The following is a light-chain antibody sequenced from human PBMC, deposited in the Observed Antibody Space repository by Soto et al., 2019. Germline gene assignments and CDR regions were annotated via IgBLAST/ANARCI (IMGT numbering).Light chain of an antibody. CDR1: SSDIGSNP. V-gene: IGLV1-44*01. Sequence: QAVVTQPPSASGTPGQRVAISCSGGSSDIGSNPVNWYLHLPGAAPKLLIYRDNQRPSGVPDRFSGSKSGTSATLTISGLQSGDEGDYFGPAWDDNIYGPVFGGGTKLTVL. J-gene: IGLJ2*01. CDR2: RDN. CDR3: PAWDDNIYGPV.